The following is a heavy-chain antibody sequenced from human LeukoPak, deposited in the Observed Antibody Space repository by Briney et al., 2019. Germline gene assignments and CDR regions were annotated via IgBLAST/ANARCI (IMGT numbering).Heavy chain of an antibody. CDR3: AKLGFLTGSFDS. D-gene: IGHD3-9*01. V-gene: IGHV3-23*01. CDR2: LSHSGGSA. J-gene: IGHJ4*02. CDR1: GFSFSTYV. Sequence: GGSLRLSCAGSGFSFSTYVLSWVRQAPGKGLEWVSSLSHSGGSAYYTDSVKSRFTISRDNSKNTLYLHMNSLRVGDTAVYFCAKLGFLTGSFDSWGQGTLVSVSS.